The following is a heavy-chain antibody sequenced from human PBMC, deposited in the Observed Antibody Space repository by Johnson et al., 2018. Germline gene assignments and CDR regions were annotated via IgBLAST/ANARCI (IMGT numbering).Heavy chain of an antibody. V-gene: IGHV3-21*06. CDR3: ARDYYYQHGMDV. CDR1: AFTFSSYN. Sequence: VQLQESGGGLVKPGGSLRLSCAASAFTFSSYNMNWVRQAPGKGLEWVSSISTTSAHIHSADSVKDRFTISRYNVRNSLYLQMNSLSAEDTAVYYCARDYYYQHGMDVWGQGTTVTVSS. J-gene: IGHJ6*02. CDR2: ISTTSAHI.